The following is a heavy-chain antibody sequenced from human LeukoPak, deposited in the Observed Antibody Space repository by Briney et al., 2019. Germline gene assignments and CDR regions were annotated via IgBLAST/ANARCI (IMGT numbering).Heavy chain of an antibody. V-gene: IGHV3-30*02. Sequence: GGSLRLSCAASGFIFSNYGMHWVRQAPGKGLEWVAFIPYDGSNKYYVDSVKGRFTISRDNSKNTLYLQMNSLRAEDTAVYYCAKVAYSSGWSPGYFQHWGHGTLVTVSS. J-gene: IGHJ1*01. D-gene: IGHD6-19*01. CDR2: IPYDGSNK. CDR3: AKVAYSSGWSPGYFQH. CDR1: GFIFSNYG.